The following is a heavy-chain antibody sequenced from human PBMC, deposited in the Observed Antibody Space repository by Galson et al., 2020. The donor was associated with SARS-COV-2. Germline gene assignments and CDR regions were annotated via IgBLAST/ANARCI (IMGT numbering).Heavy chain of an antibody. CDR2: IYQGGPT. J-gene: IGHJ2*01. Sequence: SETLSLTCAVSGLSISSDFYWGWFRQPPGKGLEWIGNIYQGGPTYYNPSLQSRVTISIDRSKNQFSLKMTSVTAADTAIYYCARPSSSGYYSVWYFDLWGRGTLVTVSS. CDR3: ARPSSSGYYSVWYFDL. V-gene: IGHV4-38-2*01. D-gene: IGHD3-22*01. CDR1: GLSISSDFY.